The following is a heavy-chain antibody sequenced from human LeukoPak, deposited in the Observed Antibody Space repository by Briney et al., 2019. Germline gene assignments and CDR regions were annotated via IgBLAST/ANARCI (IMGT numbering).Heavy chain of an antibody. CDR2: ISYTGGT. CDR3: ARHGTSSYYYYAMDV. V-gene: IGHV4-59*08. CDR1: GGSISSFY. Sequence: SETLSLTCIVSGGSISSFYWTWIRQPPGKGLEWIGHISYTGGTNYNPSLKSRVSISVGTSKNQFSLKLSSVTAADTAVYYCARHGTSSYYYYAMDVWGQGTTVTAS. J-gene: IGHJ6*02. D-gene: IGHD1-26*01.